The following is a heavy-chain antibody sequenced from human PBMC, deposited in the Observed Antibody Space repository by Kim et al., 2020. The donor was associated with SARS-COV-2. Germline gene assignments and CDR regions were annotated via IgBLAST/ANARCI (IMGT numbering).Heavy chain of an antibody. V-gene: IGHV3-23*01. CDR3: AKDYDPPGSETTVTTLLPDY. CDR2: ISGSGGST. J-gene: IGHJ4*02. CDR1: GFTFSSYA. Sequence: GGSLRLSCAASGFTFSSYAMSWVRQAPGKGLEWVSAISGSGGSTYYADSVKGRFTISRDNSKNTLYLQMNSLRAEDTAVYYCAKDYDPPGSETTVTTLLPDYWGQGTLVTVSS. D-gene: IGHD4-17*01.